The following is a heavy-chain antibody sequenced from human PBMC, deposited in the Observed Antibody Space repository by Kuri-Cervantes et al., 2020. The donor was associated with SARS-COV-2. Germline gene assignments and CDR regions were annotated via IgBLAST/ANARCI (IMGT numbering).Heavy chain of an antibody. CDR3: ARDTGGDYGYWYFDL. Sequence: ASVKVSCKASGYTFTSYGISWVRQAPGQGLEWMGWISAYNGNTNYARKLQGRVTMTTDTSTSTAYMELRSLRSDDTAVYYCARDTGGDYGYWYFDLWGRGTLVTVSS. CDR1: GYTFTSYG. CDR2: ISAYNGNT. D-gene: IGHD4-17*01. V-gene: IGHV1-18*04. J-gene: IGHJ2*01.